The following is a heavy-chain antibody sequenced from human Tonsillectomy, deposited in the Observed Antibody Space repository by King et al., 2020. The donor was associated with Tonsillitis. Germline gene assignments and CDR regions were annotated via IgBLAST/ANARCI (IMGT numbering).Heavy chain of an antibody. Sequence: VQLQQSGPGLVRPSQTLSLTCAISGDSVFNNDAAWNWVRQSPSRGLEWLGRTFYGSKWNYDYALSVRSRITINADTSKNQFSQQLNSVTPDDTATYYCSRQFNQGFDVWGQGTTVTVS. V-gene: IGHV6-1*01. D-gene: IGHD5-24*01. CDR1: GDSVFNNDAA. CDR3: SRQFNQGFDV. J-gene: IGHJ3*01. CDR2: TFYGSKWNY.